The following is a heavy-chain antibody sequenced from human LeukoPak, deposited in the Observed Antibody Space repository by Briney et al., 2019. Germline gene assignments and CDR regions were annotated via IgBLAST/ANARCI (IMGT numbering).Heavy chain of an antibody. Sequence: SETLSLTCTVSGYSISSDYYWGWIRQPPGKGLEWIGSIYHSGSTYYNPSLKSRVTISVDTSKNQFSLKLSSVTAADTAVYYCARDFGRSPYYFDYWGQGNLVTVSS. D-gene: IGHD3-10*01. J-gene: IGHJ4*02. CDR2: IYHSGST. CDR3: ARDFGRSPYYFDY. V-gene: IGHV4-38-2*02. CDR1: GYSISSDYY.